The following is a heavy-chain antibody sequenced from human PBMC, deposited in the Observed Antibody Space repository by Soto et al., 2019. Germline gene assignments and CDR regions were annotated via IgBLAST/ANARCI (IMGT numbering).Heavy chain of an antibody. J-gene: IGHJ5*01. CDR1: GFTVYNYG. D-gene: IGHD4-17*01. CDR2: ISTNGDTA. CDR3: AKDLSRWPHYAFDS. Sequence: GGSTEIACAASGFTVYNYGMNWVRPAPGKGLEWVSGISTNGDTANYADSVKGRFTISRDNSKNALYMQMNGLRPEDTAVYYCAKDLSRWPHYAFDSWGQGTLGTVSS. V-gene: IGHV3-23*01.